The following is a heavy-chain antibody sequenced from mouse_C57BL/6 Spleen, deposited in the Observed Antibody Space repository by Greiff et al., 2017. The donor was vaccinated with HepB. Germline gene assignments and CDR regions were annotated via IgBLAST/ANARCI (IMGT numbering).Heavy chain of an antibody. CDR2: ISSGGSYT. CDR3: ARHPMITTGYWYFDV. J-gene: IGHJ1*03. CDR1: GFTFSSYG. D-gene: IGHD2-4*01. Sequence: EVMLVESGGDLVKPGGSLKLSCAASGFTFSSYGMSWVRQTPDKRLEWVATISSGGSYTYYPDSVKGRFTISRDNAKNTLYLQMSSLKSEDTAMYYCARHPMITTGYWYFDVWGTGTTVTVSS. V-gene: IGHV5-6*02.